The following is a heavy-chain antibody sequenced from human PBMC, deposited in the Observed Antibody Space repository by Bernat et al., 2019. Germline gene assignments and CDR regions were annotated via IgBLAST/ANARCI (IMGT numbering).Heavy chain of an antibody. Sequence: QVQLQQWGAGLLKPSETLSLTCAVYGGSFSGYYWSWIRQPPGKGLEWIGEINHSGSTNYNPSLKSRVTISVDTSKNQFSLKLSSVTAADTAVYYCARDRGFQQQLPGWFDPWGQGTLVTVSS. CDR1: GGSFSGYY. V-gene: IGHV4-34*01. CDR2: INHSGST. CDR3: ARDRGFQQQLPGWFDP. J-gene: IGHJ5*02. D-gene: IGHD6-13*01.